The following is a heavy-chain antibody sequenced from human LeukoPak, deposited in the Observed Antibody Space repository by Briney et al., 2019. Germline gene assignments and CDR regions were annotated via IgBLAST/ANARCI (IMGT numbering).Heavy chain of an antibody. Sequence: KPGGSLRLSCAASGLTFSNAWMSWVRQAPGKGLEWVGRVKSKTDGGTTDYAAPVKGRFTISRDDSKNTLHLQMNSLKTEDTAVYYCATVYYYDSSGFYYFDYWGQGTLVTVSS. V-gene: IGHV3-15*01. J-gene: IGHJ4*02. CDR3: ATVYYYDSSGFYYFDY. CDR2: VKSKTDGGTT. CDR1: GLTFSNAW. D-gene: IGHD3-22*01.